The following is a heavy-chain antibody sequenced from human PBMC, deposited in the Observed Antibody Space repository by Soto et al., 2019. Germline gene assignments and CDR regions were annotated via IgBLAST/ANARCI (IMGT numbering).Heavy chain of an antibody. Sequence: QVQLVESGGGVVQPGRSLRLSCAASGFTFSSSAMHWVRQAPGKGLEWVAVISYDGSNKYYADSVKGRFTISRDNSKHTLYLQMNSLRAEDTAVYYCARDKRDLRFLEWSYYFDYWGQGTLVTVSS. V-gene: IGHV3-30-3*01. J-gene: IGHJ4*02. CDR1: GFTFSSSA. CDR3: ARDKRDLRFLEWSYYFDY. CDR2: ISYDGSNK. D-gene: IGHD3-3*01.